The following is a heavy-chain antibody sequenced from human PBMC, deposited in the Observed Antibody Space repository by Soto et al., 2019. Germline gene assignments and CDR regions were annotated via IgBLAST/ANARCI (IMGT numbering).Heavy chain of an antibody. CDR2: FDPEDGET. D-gene: IGHD1-20*01. V-gene: IGHV1-24*01. Sequence: ASVKVSCKVSGYTLTELSMHWVRQAPGKGLEWTGGFDPEDGETIYAQKFQGRVTMTEDASTDTAYMELSSLRSEDTAVYYCAGILARGRYYYGMDVWGQGTTVTVYS. CDR3: AGILARGRYYYGMDV. J-gene: IGHJ6*02. CDR1: GYTLTELS.